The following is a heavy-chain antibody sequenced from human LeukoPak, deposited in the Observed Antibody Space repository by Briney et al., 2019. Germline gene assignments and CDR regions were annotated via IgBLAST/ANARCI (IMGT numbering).Heavy chain of an antibody. V-gene: IGHV1-2*02. CDR2: INPNSGGT. J-gene: IGHJ6*02. CDR1: GYTLTGYY. Sequence: ASVKVSCKASGYTLTGYYMHWVRQAPGQGLEWMGWINPNSGGTNYAQKFQGRVTMTRDTSISTAYMELSRLRSDDTAVYYCARDSPVGLYDSSGYYYPYGMDVWGQGTTVTVSS. CDR3: ARDSPVGLYDSSGYYYPYGMDV. D-gene: IGHD3-22*01.